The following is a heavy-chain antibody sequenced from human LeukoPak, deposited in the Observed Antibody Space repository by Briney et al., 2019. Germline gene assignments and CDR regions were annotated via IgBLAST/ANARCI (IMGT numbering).Heavy chain of an antibody. J-gene: IGHJ4*02. V-gene: IGHV3-15*01. CDR3: TTDLTMIVSSQN. D-gene: IGHD3-22*01. Sequence: WIRQAPGKGLEWVGRIKSKTDGGTTDYAAPVKGRFIISRDDSKNTLYLQMNSLKTEDTAVYYCTTDLTMIVSSQNWGQGTLVTVSS. CDR2: IKSKTDGGTT.